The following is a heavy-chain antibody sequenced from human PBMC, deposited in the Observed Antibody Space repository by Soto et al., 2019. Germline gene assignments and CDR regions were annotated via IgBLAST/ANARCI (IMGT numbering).Heavy chain of an antibody. J-gene: IGHJ4*02. CDR2: ISSSSSYT. V-gene: IGHV3-11*06. CDR3: ARGGTTPWEAMTTVVHYFDY. D-gene: IGHD4-17*01. CDR1: GFTFSDYY. Sequence: PGGSLRLSCAASGFTFSDYYMSWIRQAPGKGLEWVSYISSSSSYTNYADSVKGRFTISRDNAKNSLYLQMNSLRAEDTAVYYCARGGTTPWEAMTTVVHYFDYWGQGTLVTVSS.